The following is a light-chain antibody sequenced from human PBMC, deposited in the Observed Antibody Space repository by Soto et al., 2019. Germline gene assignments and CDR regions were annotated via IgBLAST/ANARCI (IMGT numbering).Light chain of an antibody. V-gene: IGKV1-39*01. CDR2: DAS. CDR3: KQSYSTPLT. Sequence: DIQMTQSPSSLSASVGARVTITCRASQSISSSLNWYQQKPGKAPKLLIYDASSLQSGVPSRFSGSGSGTDFTLTISSLQPEDFATYYCKQSYSTPLTFGGGTKVEIK. J-gene: IGKJ4*01. CDR1: QSISSS.